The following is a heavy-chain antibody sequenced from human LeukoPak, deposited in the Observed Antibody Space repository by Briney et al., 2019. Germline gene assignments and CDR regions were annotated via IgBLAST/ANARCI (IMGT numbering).Heavy chain of an antibody. CDR2: IRYDGSNR. D-gene: IGHD6-13*01. CDR3: AKDPFHSSSWYYFDY. Sequence: GGSLRLSCAASGFTFSSYGMHWVRRAPGKGLEWVAFIRYDGSNRYYADSVKGRFTISRDNSKNTLHLQMNSLRAEDTAVYYCAKDPFHSSSWYYFDYWGQGTLVTVSS. V-gene: IGHV3-30*02. J-gene: IGHJ4*02. CDR1: GFTFSSYG.